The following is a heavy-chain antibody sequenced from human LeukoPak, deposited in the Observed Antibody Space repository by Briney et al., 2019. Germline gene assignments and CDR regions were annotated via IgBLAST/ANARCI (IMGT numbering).Heavy chain of an antibody. D-gene: IGHD2-2*02. CDR2: ISGSGGST. CDR1: GFTFSSYA. CDR3: AKGACSSTSCYTVY. Sequence: GGSLRLSCAASGFTFSSYAMSWVRQAPGKGLEWVSAISGSGGSTYYADSVKGRLTISRDNSKNTLYLQMNSLRAEDTAVYYCAKGACSSTSCYTVYWGQGTLVTVSS. J-gene: IGHJ4*02. V-gene: IGHV3-23*01.